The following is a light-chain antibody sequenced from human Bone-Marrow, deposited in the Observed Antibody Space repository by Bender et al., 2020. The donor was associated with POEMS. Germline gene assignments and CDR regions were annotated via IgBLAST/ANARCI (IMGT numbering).Light chain of an antibody. CDR3: CSYAGSSTWV. CDR1: SSDVGAYNL. V-gene: IGLV2-23*02. Sequence: QSALTQPASVSGSPGQSITISCTGASSDVGAYNLVSWYQQHPGKAPKLMIYDVTKRPSGVPDRFSGSKAGNTASLTVSGLQAEDEADYYCCSYAGSSTWVFGTGTKVTVL. J-gene: IGLJ1*01. CDR2: DVT.